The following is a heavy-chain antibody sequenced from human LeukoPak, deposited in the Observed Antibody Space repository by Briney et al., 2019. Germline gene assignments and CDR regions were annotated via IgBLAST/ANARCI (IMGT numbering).Heavy chain of an antibody. D-gene: IGHD6-13*01. CDR1: RYTFSSYD. CDR3: ARDDSSSWYGQSDY. CDR2: MNPNSGNT. V-gene: IGHV1-8*01. J-gene: IGHJ4*02. Sequence: ASVKVSCKASRYTFSSYDINWVRQATGQGLEWMGWMNPNSGNTAYAQKFQGKVTMTRNTSISTAYMELSSLRSEDTAVYYCARDDSSSWYGQSDYWGQGTLVTVSS.